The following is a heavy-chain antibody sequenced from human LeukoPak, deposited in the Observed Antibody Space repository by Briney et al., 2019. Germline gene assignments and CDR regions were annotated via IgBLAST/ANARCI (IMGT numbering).Heavy chain of an antibody. Sequence: GGSLRLSCVASGFTFSNYWMSCVRQAPGKGLEWVANIKQDGSEKYYVDSVKGRFTISRDNAKNSLCLQMNSLRAEDTAVYYCARGGGSSDSWGLGTLVTVSS. CDR2: IKQDGSEK. J-gene: IGHJ4*02. V-gene: IGHV3-7*04. CDR3: ARGGGSSDS. CDR1: GFTFSNYW. D-gene: IGHD2-15*01.